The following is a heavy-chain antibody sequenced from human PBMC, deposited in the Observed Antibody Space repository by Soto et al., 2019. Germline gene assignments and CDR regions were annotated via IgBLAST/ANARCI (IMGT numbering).Heavy chain of an antibody. J-gene: IGHJ4*02. CDR2: ISGSGGST. Sequence: GGSLRLSCAASGFTFSSYAMSWVRQAPGKGLEWVSAISGSGGSTYYADSVKGRFTISRDNSKNTLYLQMNSLRAEDTDVYYCARETGDGQDFDYWGQGTLVTVSS. D-gene: IGHD7-27*01. CDR1: GFTFSSYA. CDR3: ARETGDGQDFDY. V-gene: IGHV3-23*01.